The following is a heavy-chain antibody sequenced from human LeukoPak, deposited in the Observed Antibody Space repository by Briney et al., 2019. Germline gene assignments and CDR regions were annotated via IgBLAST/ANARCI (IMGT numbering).Heavy chain of an antibody. CDR2: IYPKTGGT. Sequence: ASVTVSFTSSGYTFTFYYLHWVGQAPGQGREGMGWIYPKTGGTSYAQKFQGRVTMTRDTSISTAYMELIGLRSDDTAVYYCAGPWDQVGFDPWGQGTLVSVSS. CDR1: GYTFTFYY. D-gene: IGHD1-26*01. J-gene: IGHJ5*02. CDR3: AGPWDQVGFDP. V-gene: IGHV1-2*02.